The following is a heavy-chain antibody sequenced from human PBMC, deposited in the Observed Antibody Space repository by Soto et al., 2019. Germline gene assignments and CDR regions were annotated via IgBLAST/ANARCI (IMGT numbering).Heavy chain of an antibody. CDR1: GYTFTSYG. Sequence: ASVKVSCKASGYTFTSYGISWVRPAPGQGLEWMGWISAYNGNTNYAQNLQGRVTMTTDTSTSTAYMELRSLRPDDTAVYYCARILGSNYKWFDPWGQGTLVTVSS. CDR2: ISAYNGNT. D-gene: IGHD2-15*01. CDR3: ARILGSNYKWFDP. J-gene: IGHJ5*02. V-gene: IGHV1-18*01.